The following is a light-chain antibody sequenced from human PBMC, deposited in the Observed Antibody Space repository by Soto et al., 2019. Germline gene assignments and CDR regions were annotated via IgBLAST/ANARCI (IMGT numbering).Light chain of an antibody. CDR3: SSYISTNTLG. Sequence: QSALTQPRSVSGSPGQSVTISCTGTSSDVGGYNYVSWYQQHPGKAPKLMIYDVSKRPSGVPDRFSGSKSGNTASLTISGLQAEDEADYYCSSYISTNTLGFGGGTKVTVL. CDR1: SSDVGGYNY. CDR2: DVS. J-gene: IGLJ3*02. V-gene: IGLV2-11*01.